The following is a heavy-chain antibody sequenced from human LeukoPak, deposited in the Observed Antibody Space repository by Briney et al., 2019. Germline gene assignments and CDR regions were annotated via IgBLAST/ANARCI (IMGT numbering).Heavy chain of an antibody. J-gene: IGHJ4*02. CDR2: ISSSSSYI. V-gene: IGHV3-21*01. Sequence: GGSLRLSCAASGFTFSSYSMNWVRQAPGKGLEWVSSISSSSSYIYYADSVKGRFTISRDNAKNSLYLQMNSLRAEDTAVYYYARAAGSYYDSSGYYRTRRYYFDYWGQGTLVTVSS. CDR3: ARAAGSYYDSSGYYRTRRYYFDY. CDR1: GFTFSSYS. D-gene: IGHD3-22*01.